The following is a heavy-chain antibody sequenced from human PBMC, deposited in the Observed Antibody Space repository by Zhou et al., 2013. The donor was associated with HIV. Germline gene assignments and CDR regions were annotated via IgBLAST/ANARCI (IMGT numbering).Heavy chain of an antibody. V-gene: IGHV1-18*01. CDR3: ARRYGDLYHRDSYYYMDV. CDR1: SFSFRTYG. J-gene: IGHJ6*03. D-gene: IGHD5-18*01. CDR2: ISGHNGDT. Sequence: QVRLRQSGPEVRKPGDSLRISCTGSSFSFRTYGLSWVRQAPGQGLEWMGWISGHNGDTNYAQKFQGRVTMTTDTSTTTVYMELSSLRSDDTAVYYCARRYGDLYHRDSYYYMDVWGKGTSVTVSS.